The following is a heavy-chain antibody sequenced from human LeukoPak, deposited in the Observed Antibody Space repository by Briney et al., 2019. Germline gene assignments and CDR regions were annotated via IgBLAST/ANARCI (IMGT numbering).Heavy chain of an antibody. V-gene: IGHV1-69*13. CDR1: GGTFSSYA. CDR3: ARDHRSGYYKNYYGMGV. D-gene: IGHD3-3*01. CDR2: IIPIFGTA. Sequence: SVKVSCKASGGTFSSYAISWVRQAPGQGLEWMGGIIPIFGTANYAQKFQGRVTITADESTSTAYMELSSLRSEDTAVYYCARDHRSGYYKNYYGMGVWGQGTTVTVSS. J-gene: IGHJ6*02.